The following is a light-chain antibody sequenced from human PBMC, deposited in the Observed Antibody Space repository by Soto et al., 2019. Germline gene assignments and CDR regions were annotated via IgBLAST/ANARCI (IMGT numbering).Light chain of an antibody. Sequence: EIVLTQSPGTLSLSPGERATLSCRASQSVATNYLGWYQQKPGQAPRLVIFHAFNRASGIPDRFSGSASGTDFTLTISRLEPEDSAVYYCQQYSILPLTFGGGTRVEIK. CDR1: QSVATNY. J-gene: IGKJ4*01. V-gene: IGKV3-20*01. CDR2: HAF. CDR3: QQYSILPLT.